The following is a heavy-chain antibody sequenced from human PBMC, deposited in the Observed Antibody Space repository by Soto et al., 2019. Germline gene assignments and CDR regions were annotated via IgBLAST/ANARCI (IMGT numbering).Heavy chain of an antibody. CDR2: IRSKAYGGTT. D-gene: IGHD5-12*01. CDR1: GFTFGGYA. CDR3: TAGYGFQGTYYYYGMDV. V-gene: IGHV3-49*03. J-gene: IGHJ6*02. Sequence: PGGSLRLSCTASGFTFGGYAMSWFRQAPGKGLEWVGFIRSKAYGGTTEYAASVKGRFTISRDDSKSIAYLQMNSLKTEDTAVYYFTAGYGFQGTYYYYGMDVWGQGTTVTVSS.